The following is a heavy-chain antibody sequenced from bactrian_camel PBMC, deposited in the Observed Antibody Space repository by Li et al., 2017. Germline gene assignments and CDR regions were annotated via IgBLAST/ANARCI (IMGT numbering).Heavy chain of an antibody. V-gene: IGHV3S9*01. CDR3: VADFADSVFFSDYVMAHY. CDR2: IDSSGRT. CDR1: GLHDHIGYS. Sequence: VQLVESGGASVQAGDSLTLSCAASGLHDHIGYSMGWARRAPGKGREGIARIDSSGRTKYADFVKGRFSISRDNADNTLYLQMNSLTPQDTAMYYCVADFADSVFFSDYVMAHYWGQGTQVTVS. D-gene: IGHD4*01. J-gene: IGHJ4*01.